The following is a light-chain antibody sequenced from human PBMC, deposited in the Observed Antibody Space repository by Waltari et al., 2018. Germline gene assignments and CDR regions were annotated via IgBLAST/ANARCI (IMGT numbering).Light chain of an antibody. CDR1: SSNIGAGYG. J-gene: IGLJ2*01. CDR3: QSYDSSLSGSRV. CDR2: GNS. Sequence: QSVLTQPPSVSGAPGQRVTISCTGSSSNIGAGYGVHWYQQPPGTAPQLPMYGNSNRPSGVPDRFSGSKSGTSASLAITGLQAEDEADYYCQSYDSSLSGSRVFGGGTKLTVL. V-gene: IGLV1-40*01.